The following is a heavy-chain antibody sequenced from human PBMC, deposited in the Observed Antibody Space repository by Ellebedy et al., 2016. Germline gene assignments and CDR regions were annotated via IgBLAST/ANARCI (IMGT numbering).Heavy chain of an antibody. V-gene: IGHV1-46*01. D-gene: IGHD4-17*01. Sequence: ASVKVSCKASGYTFTNYYMHWVRQAPGQGLEWMGMINFSGGRATYAQDVQGRVTMTRDTSTSTVFMELSSLRSEDTAVYYCARDNRVTTWYYWGQGTLVTVSS. CDR1: GYTFTNYY. CDR2: INFSGGRA. J-gene: IGHJ4*02. CDR3: ARDNRVTTWYY.